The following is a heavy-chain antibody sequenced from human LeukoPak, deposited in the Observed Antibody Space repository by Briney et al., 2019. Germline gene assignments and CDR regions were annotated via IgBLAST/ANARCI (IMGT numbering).Heavy chain of an antibody. Sequence: ASVKVSCKASGYTFNRYAVNWVRQAPGQGLEWMGWINTNTGNPTYAQGFTGRFVFSLDTSVSTTYLQISSLKAEDTAVYYCARENYDSSGYHYYFDPWGQGTLVTVSS. J-gene: IGHJ4*02. D-gene: IGHD3-22*01. V-gene: IGHV7-4-1*02. CDR2: INTNTGNP. CDR1: GYTFNRYA. CDR3: ARENYDSSGYHYYFDP.